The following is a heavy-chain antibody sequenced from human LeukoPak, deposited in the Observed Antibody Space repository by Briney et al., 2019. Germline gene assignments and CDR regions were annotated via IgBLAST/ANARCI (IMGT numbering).Heavy chain of an antibody. CDR2: IYYSGST. D-gene: IGHD5-18*01. V-gene: IGHV4-59*01. Sequence: ASESLSLTCTVSGGSISSYYWSWIRQPPGKGLEWIGYIYYSGSTNYNPSLKSRVTISVDTSKNQFSLKLSSVTAADTAVYYCASNTYSYDIPIFDFWGQGSLVTVSS. CDR3: ASNTYSYDIPIFDF. J-gene: IGHJ4*02. CDR1: GGSISSYY.